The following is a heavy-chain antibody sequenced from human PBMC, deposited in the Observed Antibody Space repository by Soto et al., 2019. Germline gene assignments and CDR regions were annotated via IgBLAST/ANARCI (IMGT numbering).Heavy chain of an antibody. J-gene: IGHJ4*02. V-gene: IGHV1-18*01. Sequence: QVQLVQSGAEVKKPGASVKVSCKASGYTFTSYGISWVRQAPGQGLEWMGWISAYNGNTNYEQKLQGRVTMTTDTSTSTAYMEVRSLRSDXTXXXYCXXXRXXXALDYWGQGTLVTVSS. CDR1: GYTFTSYG. CDR3: XXXRXXXALDY. CDR2: ISAYNGNT.